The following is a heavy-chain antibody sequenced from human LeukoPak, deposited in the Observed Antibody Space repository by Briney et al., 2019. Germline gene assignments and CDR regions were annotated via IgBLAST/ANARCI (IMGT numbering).Heavy chain of an antibody. Sequence: GGSLRLSCAASGFTFSSYAMSWVRQAPGKGLEWVSVISGGGGSTYYADSVKGRFTISRDNSKNTLYLQMNSLRAEDTAVYYCARERVGELLSPFEYWGQGTLVTVSS. CDR2: ISGGGGST. CDR1: GFTFSSYA. D-gene: IGHD3-10*01. V-gene: IGHV3-23*01. J-gene: IGHJ4*02. CDR3: ARERVGELLSPFEY.